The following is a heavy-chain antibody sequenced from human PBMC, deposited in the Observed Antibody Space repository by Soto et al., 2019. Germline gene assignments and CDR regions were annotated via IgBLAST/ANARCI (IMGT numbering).Heavy chain of an antibody. V-gene: IGHV3-21*01. CDR3: ARDGETTGYYYYYMDV. D-gene: IGHD3-10*01. CDR2: ISSSSSYI. Sequence: GGSLRLSCAASGFTFSSYSMNWVRQAPGKGLEWVSSISSSSSYIYYADSVKGRFTISRDNAKNSLYLQMNSLRAEDTAVYYCARDGETTGYYYYYMDVWGKGTTVTVSS. J-gene: IGHJ6*03. CDR1: GFTFSSYS.